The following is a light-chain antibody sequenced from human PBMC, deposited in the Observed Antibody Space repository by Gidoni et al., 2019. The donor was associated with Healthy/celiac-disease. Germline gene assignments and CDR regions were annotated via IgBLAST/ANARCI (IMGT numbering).Light chain of an antibody. V-gene: IGLV3-19*01. Sequence: SSELTQDPAVSVALGQTVRITCQGDSLRSYYASWYQQKPGQAPVLVIYGKTNRPSVLPDRFSGSSSGNTASLTITGAQAEDEADYYCNSRDSSGNHVVFGGGTKLTVL. CDR2: GKT. CDR3: NSRDSSGNHVV. CDR1: SLRSYY. J-gene: IGLJ2*01.